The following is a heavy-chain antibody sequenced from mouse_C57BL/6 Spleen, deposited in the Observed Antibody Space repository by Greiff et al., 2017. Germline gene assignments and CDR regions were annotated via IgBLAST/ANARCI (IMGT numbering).Heavy chain of an antibody. J-gene: IGHJ1*03. CDR2: INPSNGGT. CDR3: ARVEYDEEAYCYFDV. D-gene: IGHD2-4*01. Sequence: QVQLQQPGTELVKPGASVKLSCKASGYTFTSYWMHWVKQRPGQGLEWIGNINPSNGGTNYNEKFKSKATLTVDKSSSTAYMQLSSLTSEDSAVYYCARVEYDEEAYCYFDVWGTRTPRTVSS. CDR1: GYTFTSYW. V-gene: IGHV1-53*01.